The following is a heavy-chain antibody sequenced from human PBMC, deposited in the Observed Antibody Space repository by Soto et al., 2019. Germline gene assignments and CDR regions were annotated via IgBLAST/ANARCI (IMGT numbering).Heavy chain of an antibody. J-gene: IGHJ4*02. CDR1: GGSISSGGYY. Sequence: QVQLQESGPGLVKPSQTLSLTCTVSGGSISSGGYYWSWIRQHPGKGLEWIGYIYYSGSTYYNPSLQSRVTISVDTSKNQFSLKLSSVTAADTAVYYCARVLVMEDSGSYYVDYWGQGTLVTVSS. V-gene: IGHV4-31*03. D-gene: IGHD1-26*01. CDR2: IYYSGST. CDR3: ARVLVMEDSGSYYVDY.